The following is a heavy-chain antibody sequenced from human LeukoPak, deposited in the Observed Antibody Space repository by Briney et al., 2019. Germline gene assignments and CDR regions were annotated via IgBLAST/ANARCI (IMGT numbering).Heavy chain of an antibody. CDR2: IRYDGSNK. CDR1: GFTFSDYD. J-gene: IGHJ4*02. V-gene: IGHV3-30*02. CDR3: AKDRVLGAAAWFFDY. D-gene: IGHD6-13*01. Sequence: PGGSLRLSCAASGFTFSDYDMHWVRQAPGKGLEWVAFIRYDGSNKYYADSVKGRFTISRDNSKNTLYLQMNSLRAEDTAVYYCAKDRVLGAAAWFFDYWGQGTLVTVSS.